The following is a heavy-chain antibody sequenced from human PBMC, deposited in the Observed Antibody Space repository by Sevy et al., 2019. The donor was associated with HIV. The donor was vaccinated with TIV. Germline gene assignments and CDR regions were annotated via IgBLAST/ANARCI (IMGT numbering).Heavy chain of an antibody. D-gene: IGHD2-2*01. Sequence: SETLSLTCSVSGGSIRNSYWSWIRQPPGKGLEWIAYIYYSGGTNYNPSLKSRVTMSLDTSNNQFSLKLTSVTAADTAAYYCARWTAAEFDYWGQGTLVTVSS. V-gene: IGHV4-59*01. CDR3: ARWTAAEFDY. CDR2: IYYSGGT. CDR1: GGSIRNSY. J-gene: IGHJ4*02.